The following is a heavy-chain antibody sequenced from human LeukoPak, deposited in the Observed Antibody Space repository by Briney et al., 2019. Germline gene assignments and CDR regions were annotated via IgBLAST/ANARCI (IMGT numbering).Heavy chain of an antibody. V-gene: IGHV4-31*03. CDR3: ARKRSGVYGMDV. D-gene: IGHD1-26*01. CDR1: GGSISSGGYF. CDR2: IYYSGST. Sequence: SETLSLTCTVSGGSISSGGYFWSWIRQHPGKGLEWIGYIYYSGSTYYNPSLKSRVTISVDTSKSQFSLKLSSVTAADTAVYYCARKRSGVYGMDVWGKGTTVTVSS. J-gene: IGHJ6*04.